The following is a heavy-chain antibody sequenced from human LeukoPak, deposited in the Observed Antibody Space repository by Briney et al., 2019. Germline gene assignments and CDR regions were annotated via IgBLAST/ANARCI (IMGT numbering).Heavy chain of an antibody. D-gene: IGHD7-27*01. CDR1: GFTFSSYW. CDR2: ISYDGSNK. Sequence: GGSLRLPCAVSGFTFSSYWMSWVRQAPGKGLEWVAVISYDGSNKYYADSVKGRFTISRDNSKNTLYLQMNSLRAEDTAVYYCAKDGDLDYWGQGTLVTVSS. J-gene: IGHJ4*02. V-gene: IGHV3-30*18. CDR3: AKDGDLDY.